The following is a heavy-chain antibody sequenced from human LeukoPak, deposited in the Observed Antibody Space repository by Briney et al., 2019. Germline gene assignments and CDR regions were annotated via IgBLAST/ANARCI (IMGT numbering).Heavy chain of an antibody. Sequence: ASVKVSCKASGYTFTSYGISWVRQAPGQGLEWMGWISAYNGNTNYAQKLQGRVTMTTDTSTSTAYMELRSLRSDDTAVYYCARGSRDYGDFYYYYGMDVWGQGTTVTVSS. CDR3: ARGSRDYGDFYYYYGMDV. CDR2: ISAYNGNT. J-gene: IGHJ6*02. V-gene: IGHV1-18*01. D-gene: IGHD4-17*01. CDR1: GYTFTSYG.